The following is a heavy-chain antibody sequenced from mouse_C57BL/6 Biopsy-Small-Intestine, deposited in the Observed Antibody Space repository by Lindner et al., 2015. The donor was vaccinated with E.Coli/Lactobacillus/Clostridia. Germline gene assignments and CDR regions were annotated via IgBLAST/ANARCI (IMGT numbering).Heavy chain of an antibody. J-gene: IGHJ4*01. Sequence: SVKVSCKASGYTFTRYDINWVRQATGQGLEWMGWMNVKTGNTGYAQKFQGRVTMSRNTSLDTAYMEVSSLRSDDTAVYYCARTRSGSYDYWGQGTLVTVSS. D-gene: IGHD1-1*02. CDR1: GYTFTRYD. V-gene: IGHV1-81*01. CDR3: ARTRSGSYDY. CDR2: MNVKTGNT.